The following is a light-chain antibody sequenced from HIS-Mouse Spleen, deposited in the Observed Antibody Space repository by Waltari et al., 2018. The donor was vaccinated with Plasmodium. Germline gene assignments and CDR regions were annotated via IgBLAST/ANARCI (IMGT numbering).Light chain of an antibody. CDR2: EVS. J-gene: IGLJ2*01. Sequence: QSALTQPASVSGSPGQSITIPCTGTSSDVGGYNYVSWYQQHPGKAPKLMIYEVSNRPSWVSNRFSGSKSGNTASLTISGLQAEDEADYYCSSYTSSSTLEVFGGGTKLTVL. CDR1: SSDVGGYNY. V-gene: IGLV2-14*01. CDR3: SSYTSSSTLEV.